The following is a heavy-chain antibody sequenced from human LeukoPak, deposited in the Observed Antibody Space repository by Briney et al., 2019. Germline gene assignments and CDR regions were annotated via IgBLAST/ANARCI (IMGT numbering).Heavy chain of an antibody. CDR3: GRDSNGIDY. CDR1: GFTFSSYW. D-gene: IGHD4-11*01. CDR2: IKSDGSIT. Sequence: GGSLRLSCAASGFTFSSYWMHWVRQAPGKGLVWVSRIKSDGSITTYADSVKGRFTISRDNAKNTLYLQMNSLRAEDTAVYYCGRDSNGIDYLGQGTLVTVSS. V-gene: IGHV3-74*01. J-gene: IGHJ4*02.